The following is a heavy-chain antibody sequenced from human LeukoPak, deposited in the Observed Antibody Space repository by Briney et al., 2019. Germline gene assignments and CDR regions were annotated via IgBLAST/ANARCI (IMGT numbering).Heavy chain of an antibody. D-gene: IGHD5-18*01. CDR1: GFTVSSNY. V-gene: IGHV3-23*01. CDR2: ISGSGGST. CDR3: AKDLTIQLWLANDAFDI. J-gene: IGHJ3*02. Sequence: GGSLRLSCAASGFTVSSNYMSWVRQAPGKGLEWVSAISGSGGSTYYADSVKGRFTISRDNSKNTLYLQMNSLRAEDTAVYYCAKDLTIQLWLANDAFDIWGQGTMVTVSS.